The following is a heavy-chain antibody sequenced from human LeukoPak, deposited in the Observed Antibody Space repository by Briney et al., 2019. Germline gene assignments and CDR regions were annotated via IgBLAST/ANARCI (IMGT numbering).Heavy chain of an antibody. J-gene: IGHJ4*02. V-gene: IGHV3-30-3*01. CDR2: ISYDGSNK. D-gene: IGHD3-3*01. CDR3: ARGQYYDFWSGYYSFFDY. Sequence: GRSLRLSCAASGFTFSSYAMHWVRQAPGKGLEWVAVISYDGSNKYYADSVKGRFTISRDNSKNTLYLQMNSLRAEDTAVYYCARGQYYDFWSGYYSFFDYWGQGTLVTVSS. CDR1: GFTFSSYA.